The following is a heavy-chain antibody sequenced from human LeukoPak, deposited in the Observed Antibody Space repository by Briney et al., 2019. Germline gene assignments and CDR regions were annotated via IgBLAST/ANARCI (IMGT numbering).Heavy chain of an antibody. Sequence: SETLSLTCTVSGGSISSYYWSWIRQPPGKGLEWIGYIYYSGSTNYNPSLKSRVTISVDTSKNQFSLKLSSVTAADTAVYYCAREHGYSYEYFDYWGQGTLVTVSS. D-gene: IGHD5-18*01. CDR1: GGSISSYY. V-gene: IGHV4-59*01. CDR3: AREHGYSYEYFDY. CDR2: IYYSGST. J-gene: IGHJ4*02.